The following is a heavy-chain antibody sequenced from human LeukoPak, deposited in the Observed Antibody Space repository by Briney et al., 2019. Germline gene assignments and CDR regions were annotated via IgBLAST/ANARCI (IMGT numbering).Heavy chain of an antibody. CDR2: IKQDGSEK. D-gene: IGHD1-1*01. Sequence: GGSLRLSCAASGFTFSSYWMSWVRQAPGKGLEWVANIKQDGSEKYYVDSVKGRFTISRDNAKNSLYLHMTSLRAEDTAVYYCARATFYYDYHMDVWGQGTTVTVSS. J-gene: IGHJ6*02. CDR1: GFTFSSYW. V-gene: IGHV3-7*01. CDR3: ARATFYYDYHMDV.